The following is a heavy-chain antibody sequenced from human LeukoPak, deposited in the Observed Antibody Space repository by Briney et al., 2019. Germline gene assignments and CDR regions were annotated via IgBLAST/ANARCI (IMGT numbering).Heavy chain of an antibody. V-gene: IGHV1-45*02. J-gene: IGHJ5*02. Sequence: GSSVKISCKASGYTVTYCYRHWLRQAPGQPLEWMGWIIPFNGTTNYAQTLQDRVTITRDRSMSTGYMELNSLRSDDTAKYYCANGPDSNYFDPWGQGTLVTVSS. CDR3: ANGPDSNYFDP. D-gene: IGHD3-3*01. CDR2: IIPFNGTT. CDR1: GYTVTYCY.